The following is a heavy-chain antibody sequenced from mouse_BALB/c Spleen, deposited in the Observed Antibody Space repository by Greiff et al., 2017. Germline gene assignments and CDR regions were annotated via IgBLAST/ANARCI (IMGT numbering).Heavy chain of an antibody. V-gene: IGHV2-4-1*01. CDR3: ARVGSRGFAY. D-gene: IGHD1-1*02. CDR2: IRSGGST. Sequence: VHLVESGPGLVQPSQSRSISCTVSGFSLTSYGVHWVRQSPGKGLEWLGVIRSGGSTDYNAASISRLSINKDNTKSQVLFTMNSLQAADTAICSCARVGSRGFAYWGQGTLVTVSA. J-gene: IGHJ3*01. CDR1: GFSLTSYG.